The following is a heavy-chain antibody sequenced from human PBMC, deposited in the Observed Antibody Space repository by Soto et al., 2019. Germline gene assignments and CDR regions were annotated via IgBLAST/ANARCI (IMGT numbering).Heavy chain of an antibody. D-gene: IGHD4-17*01. CDR1: GCTFRNYA. Sequence: VQLLESGGGLVQPGGSLRLSCAASGCTFRNYAMTWARQAPGKGLEWVSSLLRSGSSAYYADSVRGRFTISSDTSANSLYLQMDNLRAEDTAINYCAKDAISGDGIWLMDSWGQGTVVTVSS. CDR3: AKDAISGDGIWLMDS. J-gene: IGHJ5*02. CDR2: LLRSGSSA. V-gene: IGHV3-23*01.